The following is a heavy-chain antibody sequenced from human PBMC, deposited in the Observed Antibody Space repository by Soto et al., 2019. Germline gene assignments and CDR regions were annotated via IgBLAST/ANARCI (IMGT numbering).Heavy chain of an antibody. CDR2: VSGNGGST. Sequence: GGSLRLSCAASGFTFSTYAMTWVRQAPGKGLEWVSTVSGNGGSTYYADSVKGXXXXXXXXXXXXXXXXXXXXXXXDXXXXXCXAGGRGPYYCYYFWGLGTLVTVSS. J-gene: IGHJ4*02. CDR1: GFTFSTYA. CDR3: XAGGRGPYYCYYF. V-gene: IGHV3-23*01. D-gene: IGHD2-15*01.